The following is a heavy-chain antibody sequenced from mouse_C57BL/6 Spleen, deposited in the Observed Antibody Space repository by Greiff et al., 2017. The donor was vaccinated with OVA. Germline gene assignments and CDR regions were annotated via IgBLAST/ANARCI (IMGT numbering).Heavy chain of an antibody. CDR1: GFTFSDYY. J-gene: IGHJ3*01. D-gene: IGHD1-1*02. CDR2: ISNGGGST. Sequence: EVQGVESGGGLVQPGGSLKLSCAASGFTFSDYYMYWVRQTPEKRLEWVAYISNGGGSTYYPDTVKGRFTISRDNAKNTLYLQMSRLKSEDTAMYYCASGGGLAWFAYWGQGTLVTVSA. CDR3: ASGGGLAWFAY. V-gene: IGHV5-12*01.